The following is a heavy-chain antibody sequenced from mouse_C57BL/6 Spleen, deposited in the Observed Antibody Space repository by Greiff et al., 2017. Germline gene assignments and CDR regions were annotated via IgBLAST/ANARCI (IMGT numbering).Heavy chain of an antibody. V-gene: IGHV1-82*01. Sequence: QVQLKQSGPELVKPGASVKISCKASGYAFSSSWMNWVKQRPGKGLEWIGRIYPGDGDTNYNGKFKGKATLTADKSSSTAYMQLSSLTSEDSAVYFCARGSITTVAAMDYWGQGTSVTVSS. CDR3: ARGSITTVAAMDY. CDR2: IYPGDGDT. J-gene: IGHJ4*01. D-gene: IGHD1-1*01. CDR1: GYAFSSSW.